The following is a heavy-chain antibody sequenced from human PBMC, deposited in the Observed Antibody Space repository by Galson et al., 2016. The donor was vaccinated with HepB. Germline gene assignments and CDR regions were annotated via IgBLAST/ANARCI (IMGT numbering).Heavy chain of an antibody. CDR3: AREGYGPLYYYFYYMDV. J-gene: IGHJ6*03. V-gene: IGHV3-74*01. D-gene: IGHD5-18*01. Sequence: SLRLSCAASGFPFSSYLMHWVRQAPGKGLEWVSRVNSDGSSTSYADSVKGRFTISKDNAKNTLYLQMNSLRAEDTAVYFCAREGYGPLYYYFYYMDVWGKGTPVTRSS. CDR1: GFPFSSYL. CDR2: VNSDGSST.